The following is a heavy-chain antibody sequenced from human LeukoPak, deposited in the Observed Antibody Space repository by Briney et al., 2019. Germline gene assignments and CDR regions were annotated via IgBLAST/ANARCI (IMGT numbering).Heavy chain of an antibody. D-gene: IGHD3-10*01. Sequence: ASVKVSCKASGYTFTSYGISWVRQAPGQGLEWMGWISACNGNTNYAQKLQGRVTMTTDTSTSTAYMELRSLRSDDTAVYYCARGRRNAWFGELSYPEDAFDIWGQGTMVTVSS. V-gene: IGHV1-18*01. CDR2: ISACNGNT. J-gene: IGHJ3*02. CDR3: ARGRRNAWFGELSYPEDAFDI. CDR1: GYTFTSYG.